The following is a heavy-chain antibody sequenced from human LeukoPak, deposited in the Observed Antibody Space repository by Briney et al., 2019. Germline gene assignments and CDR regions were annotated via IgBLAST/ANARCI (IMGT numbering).Heavy chain of an antibody. J-gene: IGHJ3*02. Sequence: SETLSLTCAVYGGSFSGYYRSWIRQPPGKGLEWIGEINHSGSTNYNPSLKSRVTISVDTSKNQFSLKLSSVTAADTAVYYCARTGSYCGGDCYTPDAFDIWGQGTMVTVSS. V-gene: IGHV4-34*01. CDR3: ARTGSYCGGDCYTPDAFDI. D-gene: IGHD2-21*02. CDR1: GGSFSGYY. CDR2: INHSGST.